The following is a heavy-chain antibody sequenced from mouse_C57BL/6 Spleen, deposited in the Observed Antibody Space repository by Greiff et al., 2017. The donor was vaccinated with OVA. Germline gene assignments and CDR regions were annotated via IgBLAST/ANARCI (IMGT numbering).Heavy chain of an antibody. CDR2: IYPGGGYT. D-gene: IGHD2-4*01. J-gene: IGHJ4*01. V-gene: IGHV1-63*01. CDR3: SRGDYAYNYAMDD. Sequence: QVQLQQSGAELVRPGTSVKMSCKASGYTFTNYWIGWAKQRPGHGLEWIGDIYPGGGYTNYNEKFKGKATLTADQSSSTAYLQFSSLTSVHSAIYSWSRGDYAYNYAMDDWGQGTSVTVSS. CDR1: GYTFTNYW.